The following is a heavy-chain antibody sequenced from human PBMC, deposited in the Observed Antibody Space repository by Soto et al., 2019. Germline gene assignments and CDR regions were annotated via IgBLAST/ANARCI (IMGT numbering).Heavy chain of an antibody. CDR3: ATYRKFFQI. V-gene: IGHV4-30-2*01. J-gene: IGHJ3*02. Sequence: PSETLSLTCAVSGASLTSGGYSWSWIRQPPRKGLDWIGYIYNSGSTYYNSSLKSRVTISVDRSKSHFFLNLTSLTAAATAVYYCATYRKFFQIWGQGTKVTVSS. CDR1: GASLTSGGYS. CDR2: IYNSGST.